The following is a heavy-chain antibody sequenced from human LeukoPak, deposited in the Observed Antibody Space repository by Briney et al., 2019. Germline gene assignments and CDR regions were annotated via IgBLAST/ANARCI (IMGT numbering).Heavy chain of an antibody. Sequence: GGSLRLSCAASGFTFNSYWMSWVRQAPGKGLEWVGNIKPDGSEKYYVDSVKGRFTISRDNAKNSLYLQMNSLRVEDTAVYYCVPEYYDYGDGGYWGQGTLVTVSS. D-gene: IGHD4-17*01. CDR1: GFTFNSYW. CDR2: IKPDGSEK. CDR3: VPEYYDYGDGGY. J-gene: IGHJ4*02. V-gene: IGHV3-7*01.